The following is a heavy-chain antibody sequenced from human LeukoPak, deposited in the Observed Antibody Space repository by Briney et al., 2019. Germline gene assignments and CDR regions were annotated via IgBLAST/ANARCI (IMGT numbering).Heavy chain of an antibody. D-gene: IGHD1-1*01. J-gene: IGHJ4*02. CDR2: ISRSSTYI. CDR1: GLTFSSYE. CDR3: ARLETTPYYFDY. V-gene: IGHV3-21*01. Sequence: GGSLRLSCAASGLTFSSYEMNWVRQAPGKGLEWVSSISRSSTYISYADSVKGRFTISRDNAKNSLYLQMNSLRAEDTAVYYCARLETTPYYFDYWGQGTLVTVSS.